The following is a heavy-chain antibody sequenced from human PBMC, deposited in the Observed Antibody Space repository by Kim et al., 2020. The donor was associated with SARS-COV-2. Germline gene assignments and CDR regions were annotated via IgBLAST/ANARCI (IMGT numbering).Heavy chain of an antibody. Sequence: SETLSLTCTVSGGSISSYYWSWIRQPPGKGLEWIGYIYYSGSTNYNPSLKSRVTISVDTSKNQFSLKLSSVTAADTAVYYCARGGGYDFWSGYPTTNWFDPWGQGTLVTVSS. CDR1: GGSISSYY. CDR2: IYYSGST. CDR3: ARGGGYDFWSGYPTTNWFDP. J-gene: IGHJ5*02. D-gene: IGHD3-3*01. V-gene: IGHV4-59*13.